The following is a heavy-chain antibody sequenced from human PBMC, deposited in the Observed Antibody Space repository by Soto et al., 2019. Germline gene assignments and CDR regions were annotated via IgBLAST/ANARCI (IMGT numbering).Heavy chain of an antibody. J-gene: IGHJ3*02. CDR2: IYYSGST. Sequence: QGQLQEPGPGLVKPSEPLSPTCTVLVGSISSYYWSGIRKPQGKGLEWIGYIYYSGSTNYNPSLKSRVTISVDTSKNQFSLKLSSVTAADTAVYYCARVWGGAFDIWGQGTMVTVSS. CDR3: ARVWGGAFDI. V-gene: IGHV4-59*01. CDR1: VGSISSYY. D-gene: IGHD3-10*01.